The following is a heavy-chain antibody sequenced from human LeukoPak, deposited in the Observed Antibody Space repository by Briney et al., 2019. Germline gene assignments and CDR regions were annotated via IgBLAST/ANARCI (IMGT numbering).Heavy chain of an antibody. Sequence: GGTLRLSCVASGFNFELHGMSWVRQAPGKGLEWVSAISGSGDTTYYGDSVKGRFTIFRDNSKNTVYMQMNSLRADDTAVYYCARDVAMLTPDFDYWGQGTLVTVSS. J-gene: IGHJ4*02. CDR2: ISGSGDTT. CDR1: GFNFELHG. D-gene: IGHD3-9*01. CDR3: ARDVAMLTPDFDY. V-gene: IGHV3-23*01.